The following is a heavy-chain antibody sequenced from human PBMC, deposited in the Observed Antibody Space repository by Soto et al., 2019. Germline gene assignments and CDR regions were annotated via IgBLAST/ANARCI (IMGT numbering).Heavy chain of an antibody. Sequence: ASVKVSCKASGYTFTGYYMHWVRQAPGQGLEWMGWINPNGGGTNYAQKFQGWVTMTRDTSISTAYMELSRLRSDDTAVYYCARAAGYCSGGSCHDYYYYYGMDVWGQGTTVTVSS. D-gene: IGHD2-15*01. CDR2: INPNGGGT. CDR1: GYTFTGYY. J-gene: IGHJ6*02. CDR3: ARAAGYCSGGSCHDYYYYYGMDV. V-gene: IGHV1-2*04.